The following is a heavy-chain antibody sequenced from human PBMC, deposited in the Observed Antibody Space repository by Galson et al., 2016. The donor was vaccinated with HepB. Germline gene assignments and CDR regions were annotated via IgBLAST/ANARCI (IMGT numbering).Heavy chain of an antibody. V-gene: IGHV1-18*01. D-gene: IGHD5-24*01. Sequence: SVKVSCKASGYMFTTYGISWVRQAPGQGLEWMGWISTYSGDTNHAQDLQGRVTMTTDRSTNTAYMELRNLNSDDTALYYCARRAWDDNYNVFFDYWGQGILVTVSS. CDR2: ISTYSGDT. CDR1: GYMFTTYG. CDR3: ARRAWDDNYNVFFDY. J-gene: IGHJ4*02.